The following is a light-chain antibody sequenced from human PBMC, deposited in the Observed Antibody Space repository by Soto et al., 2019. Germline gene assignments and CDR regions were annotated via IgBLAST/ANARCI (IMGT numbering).Light chain of an antibody. V-gene: IGLV2-11*01. J-gene: IGLJ1*01. Sequence: HSALTQPRSVSGSPGQSVTISCSGTSSDVGAYNYVSWYQQHPGKAPKLMIYDVSKRPSGVPDRFSGSKSGNTASLTISGLQAEDEADYYCCSYAGFYTPYVFAPGTKVTVL. CDR1: SSDVGAYNY. CDR2: DVS. CDR3: CSYAGFYTPYV.